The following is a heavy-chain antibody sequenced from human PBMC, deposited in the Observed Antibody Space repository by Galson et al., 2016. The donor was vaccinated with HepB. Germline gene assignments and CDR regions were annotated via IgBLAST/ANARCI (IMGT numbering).Heavy chain of an antibody. CDR1: GGSIWDSRYF. D-gene: IGHD3-10*01. V-gene: IGHV4-39*01. Sequence: SETLSLTCSVSGGSIWDSRYFWTWVRQPPGERPEWIGSINYVGTTFYGASLKSRATLSMDTSRSQLSLKMRSVTAADTAMYYCARLEISGSGNFFDFWGQGLLVTVSS. CDR2: INYVGTT. CDR3: ARLEISGSGNFFDF. J-gene: IGHJ4*02.